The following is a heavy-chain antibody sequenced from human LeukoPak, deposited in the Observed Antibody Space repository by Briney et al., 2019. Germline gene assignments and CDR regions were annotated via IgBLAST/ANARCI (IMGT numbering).Heavy chain of an antibody. CDR2: IKQDGSAK. V-gene: IGHV3-7*04. J-gene: IGHJ4*02. CDR1: GFTFSSYW. CDR3: SGDPGDY. D-gene: IGHD7-27*01. Sequence: GGSLRLSCAASGFTFSSYWMSWVRQAPGKGLEWVANIKQDGSAKYYVDSVKGRFTISRDNAKNSLYLQMGSLRAEDTAVYFCSGDPGDYWGQGTLVTVSS.